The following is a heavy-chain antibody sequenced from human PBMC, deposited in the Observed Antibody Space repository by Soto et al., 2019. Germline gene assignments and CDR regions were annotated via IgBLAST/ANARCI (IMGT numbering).Heavy chain of an antibody. CDR1: GGSISSYY. CDR3: ARDSGGSSGHYFEY. Sequence: SETLSLTCTVSGGSISSYYWSWIRQPPGKGLEWIGYIYYSGSTNYNPSLKSRVTISVDTSKNQFSLKLSSVTAADTAVYYCARDSGGSSGHYFEYWGQGTLVTVSS. J-gene: IGHJ4*02. CDR2: IYYSGST. V-gene: IGHV4-59*01. D-gene: IGHD6-6*01.